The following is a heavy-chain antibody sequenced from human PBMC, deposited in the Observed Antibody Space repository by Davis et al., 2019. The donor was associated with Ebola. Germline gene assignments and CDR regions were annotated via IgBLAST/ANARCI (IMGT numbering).Heavy chain of an antibody. Sequence: MPSETLSLTCSVSGGSINSFLWTWIRQPPGKGLEWVGCMFYNGDTKYNPALESRVTISVDTTKNQFSLRLSSVTAANTAMYYCVKEDVTAGRFNYWGQGSMVTVSS. CDR1: GGSINSFL. J-gene: IGHJ4*02. V-gene: IGHV4-59*08. CDR3: VKEDVTAGRFNY. CDR2: MFYNGDT. D-gene: IGHD1-20*01.